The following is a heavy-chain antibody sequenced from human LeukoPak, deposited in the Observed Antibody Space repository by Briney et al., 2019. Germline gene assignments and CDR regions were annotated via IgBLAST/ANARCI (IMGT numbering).Heavy chain of an antibody. D-gene: IGHD2-15*01. J-gene: IGHJ3*02. CDR2: FNHSGST. V-gene: IGHV4-34*01. Sequence: SEPLSLTCAVYGGSFSDNYWSWLRHPPGKGLEWIGEFNHSGSTNYNPSLKSRVTISVDTSKNQFSLKLSSVTAADTAVYYCARGRGVHCSGGSCYSRVSAFDIWGQGTMVTVSS. CDR1: GGSFSDNY. CDR3: ARGRGVHCSGGSCYSRVSAFDI.